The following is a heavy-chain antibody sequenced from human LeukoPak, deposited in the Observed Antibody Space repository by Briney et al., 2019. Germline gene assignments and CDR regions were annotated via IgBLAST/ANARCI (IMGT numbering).Heavy chain of an antibody. CDR3: ARCYDILTGYPYGMDV. V-gene: IGHV4-34*01. CDR1: GGSFSAYY. D-gene: IGHD3-9*01. CDR2: INHSGST. J-gene: IGHJ6*04. Sequence: SETLSLTCAVYGGSFSAYYWSWIRQPPGKGLEWIGEINHSGSTNYNPSLKSRVTISVDTSKNQFSLKLSSVTAADTAVCYCARCYDILTGYPYGMDVWGKGTTVTVSS.